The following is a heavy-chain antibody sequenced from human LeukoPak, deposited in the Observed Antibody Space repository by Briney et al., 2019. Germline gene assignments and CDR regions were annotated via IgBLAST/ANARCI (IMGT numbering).Heavy chain of an antibody. V-gene: IGHV1-46*01. CDR3: VRNVGSGFDY. J-gene: IGHJ4*02. Sequence: ASVKVPCKPSGYTFTTYYTHWVRQAPGQGLEWMGMINPSGGSTSFAQKFQGRVTMTRDTSTSTVYMELSSLRSEDTAVYYCVRNVGSGFDYWGQGTLVTVSS. D-gene: IGHD1-1*01. CDR1: GYTFTTYY. CDR2: INPSGGST.